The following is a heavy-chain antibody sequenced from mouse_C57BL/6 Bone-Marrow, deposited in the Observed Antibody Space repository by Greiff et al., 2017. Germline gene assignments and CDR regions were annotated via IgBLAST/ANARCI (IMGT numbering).Heavy chain of an antibody. CDR1: GFTFSNYW. CDR2: IRLKSDNYAT. J-gene: IGHJ3*01. V-gene: IGHV6-3*01. CDR3: TGGGSSCAY. Sequence: EVMLVESGGGLVQPGGSMKLSCVASGFTFSNYWMNWVRQSPEKGLEWVAQIRLKSDNYATHYAESVKGRFTISRDDSKSSVYLQMNNLRAEDTGIYYCTGGGSSCAYWGQGTLVTVSA.